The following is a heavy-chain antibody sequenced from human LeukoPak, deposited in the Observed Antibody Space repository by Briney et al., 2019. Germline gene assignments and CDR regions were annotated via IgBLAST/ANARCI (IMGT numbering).Heavy chain of an antibody. J-gene: IGHJ5*02. V-gene: IGHV4-34*01. CDR1: GGSFSGYY. CDR2: INHSGSN. Sequence: SETLSLTCAGYGGSFSGYYWSWIRQPPGKGLEWMGEINHSGSNNYNPSRKSRVTISVDTSKNQFSLKLSSVTAADTAVYYCGRGQYCSSTSCYTNWFDPWGQGTLVTVSS. CDR3: GRGQYCSSTSCYTNWFDP. D-gene: IGHD2-2*02.